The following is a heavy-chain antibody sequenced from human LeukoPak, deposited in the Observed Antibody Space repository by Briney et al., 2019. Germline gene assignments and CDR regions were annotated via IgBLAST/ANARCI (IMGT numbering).Heavy chain of an antibody. J-gene: IGHJ4*02. Sequence: GASVKVSCKASGYTFTGYYIHWVRQAPGQGLEWMGWINPNSGDTKYAQKFQGRVTVTRDTSITTAYMELGSLTSDDTAVYYCAGELIFSGTYLKTFDYWGQGTLVTVSS. CDR1: GYTFTGYY. CDR2: INPNSGDT. CDR3: AGELIFSGTYLKTFDY. D-gene: IGHD1-26*01. V-gene: IGHV1-2*02.